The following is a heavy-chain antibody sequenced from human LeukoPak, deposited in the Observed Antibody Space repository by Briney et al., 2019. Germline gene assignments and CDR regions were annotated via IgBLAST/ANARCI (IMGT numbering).Heavy chain of an antibody. CDR1: GGTFSSYA. J-gene: IGHJ5*02. D-gene: IGHD4-11*01. CDR2: ITPIFGTA. Sequence: SVKVSCKASGGTFSSYAISWVRQAPGQGLEWMGGITPIFGTANYAQKFQGRVTITTDESTSTAYMELSSLRSEDTAVYYCARVSDHYSNYGWNWFDLWGQGTLVTVSS. V-gene: IGHV1-69*05. CDR3: ARVSDHYSNYGWNWFDL.